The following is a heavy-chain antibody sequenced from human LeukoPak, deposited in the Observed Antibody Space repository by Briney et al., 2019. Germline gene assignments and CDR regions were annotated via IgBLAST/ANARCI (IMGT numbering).Heavy chain of an antibody. J-gene: IGHJ4*02. CDR2: ISYDGSNK. V-gene: IGHV3-30-3*01. Sequence: GGSLRLSCAASGFTFRNYWMSWVRQAPGKGLEWVAVISYDGSNKYYADSVKGRFTIPRDNSKNTLYLQMNSLRAEDTAVYYCARDITSGSYFDYWGQGTLVTVSS. D-gene: IGHD1-26*01. CDR1: GFTFRNYW. CDR3: ARDITSGSYFDY.